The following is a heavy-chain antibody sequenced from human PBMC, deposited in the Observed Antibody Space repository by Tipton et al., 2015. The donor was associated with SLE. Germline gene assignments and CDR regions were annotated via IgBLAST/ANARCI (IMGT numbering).Heavy chain of an antibody. D-gene: IGHD4-17*01. CDR3: ARHLREATVTPLWYFDL. Sequence: TLSLTCTVSGGSISSGGYYWSWIRQHPGKGLEWIGYIYYSGSTYYNPSLTSRVTISVDTSKNQFSLKLSSVTAADTAVYYCARHLREATVTPLWYFDLWGRGTLVTVSS. CDR2: IYYSGST. J-gene: IGHJ2*01. CDR1: GGSISSGGYY. V-gene: IGHV4-31*03.